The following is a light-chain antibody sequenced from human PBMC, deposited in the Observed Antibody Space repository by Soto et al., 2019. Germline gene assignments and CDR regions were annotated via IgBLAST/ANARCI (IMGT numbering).Light chain of an antibody. CDR1: QTISNY. J-gene: IGKJ4*01. Sequence: DIPMTQSPSSLSASVGDRVTITCRASQTISNYVNWYQQEPGEAPKLLIHAASSLQGGVPSRFSGSGSGTDFTLTISSLQPEDFATYYCQQTYKTPLTFGGGTKVEI. CDR3: QQTYKTPLT. CDR2: AAS. V-gene: IGKV1-39*01.